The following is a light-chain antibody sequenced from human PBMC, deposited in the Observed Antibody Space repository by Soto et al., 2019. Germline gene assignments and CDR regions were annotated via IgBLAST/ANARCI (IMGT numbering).Light chain of an antibody. CDR3: QQRSNWLIT. CDR2: DAS. J-gene: IGKJ5*01. V-gene: IGKV3-11*01. CDR1: QNVVSY. Sequence: EIVLTQSPGTLSLSPGGRATLSCSPSQNVVSYLTWYVQKPGQAPRLLIYDASHRATGVPDRFTGSGSATDFSLTISKVEPGDFGVYYCQQRSNWLITFGQGTRLEI.